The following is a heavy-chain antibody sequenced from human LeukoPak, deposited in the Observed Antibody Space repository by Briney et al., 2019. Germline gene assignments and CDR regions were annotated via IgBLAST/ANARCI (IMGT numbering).Heavy chain of an antibody. CDR1: GGSISSYY. Sequence: SETLSLTCTVSGGSISSYYWSWIRQPPGKGLEWIGYIYYSGSPNYNPSLESRVTISVDTSKNQFSLKLSSVTAADTAVYYCARVVFAPYYYYYMDVWGKGTTVTVSS. CDR2: IYYSGSP. V-gene: IGHV4-59*01. D-gene: IGHD3-3*01. J-gene: IGHJ6*03. CDR3: ARVVFAPYYYYYMDV.